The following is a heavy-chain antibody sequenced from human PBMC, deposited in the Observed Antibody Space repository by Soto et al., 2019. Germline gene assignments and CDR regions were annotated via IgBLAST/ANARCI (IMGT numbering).Heavy chain of an antibody. CDR1: GGTFSSYA. CDR3: ARDPPYYYDSSGYSKAAFDI. CDR2: IIPIFGTA. Sequence: ASVKVSCKASGGTFSSYAISWVRQAPGQGLEWMGGIIPIFGTANYAQKFQGRVTITADESTSTAYMELSSLRSEDTAVYYCARDPPYYYDSSGYSKAAFDIWGQGTMVTVSS. J-gene: IGHJ3*02. D-gene: IGHD3-22*01. V-gene: IGHV1-69*13.